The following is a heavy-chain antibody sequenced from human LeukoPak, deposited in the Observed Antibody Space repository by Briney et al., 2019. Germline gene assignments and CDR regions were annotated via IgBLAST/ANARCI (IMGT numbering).Heavy chain of an antibody. D-gene: IGHD6-13*01. Sequence: PSETLSLTCTVSGYSISSGYYWGWIRQPPGQGLEWIGSIYHSGSTYYNPSLKSRVTISVDTSKNQFSLKLSSVTAADTAVYYCARVGSSGWGFYYYYYMDVWGKGTTVTVSS. CDR1: GYSISSGYY. CDR3: ARVGSSGWGFYYYYYMDV. CDR2: IYHSGST. J-gene: IGHJ6*03. V-gene: IGHV4-38-2*02.